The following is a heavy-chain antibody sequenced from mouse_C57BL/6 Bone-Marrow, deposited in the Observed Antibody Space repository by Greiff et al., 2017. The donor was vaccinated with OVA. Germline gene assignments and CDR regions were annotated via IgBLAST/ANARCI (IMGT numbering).Heavy chain of an antibody. J-gene: IGHJ2*01. CDR3: ARVDY. Sequence: VQLKQSGPELVKPGASVKISCKASGYSFTGYYMNWVKQSPEKSLEWIGEINPSTGGTTYTQKFKAKATLTVDKSSSTAYMQLKSLTSEDSAVYYCARVDYWGQGTTLTVSS. V-gene: IGHV1-42*01. CDR1: GYSFTGYY. CDR2: INPSTGGT.